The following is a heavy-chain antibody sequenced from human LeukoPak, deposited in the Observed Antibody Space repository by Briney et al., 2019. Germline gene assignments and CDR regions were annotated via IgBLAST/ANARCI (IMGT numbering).Heavy chain of an antibody. CDR3: ARESYRWYVHNYYYYGMDV. CDR1: GGSISTYY. D-gene: IGHD6-13*01. J-gene: IGHJ6*02. CDR2: IYTSGST. Sequence: PSETLSLTCTVSGGSISTYYWSWIRQPAGKGLEWIGRIYTSGSTNYNPSLKSRVTMSVDTSKNQFSLKLSSVTAVDTAVYYCARESYRWYVHNYYYYGMDVWGQGTTVTVSS. V-gene: IGHV4-4*07.